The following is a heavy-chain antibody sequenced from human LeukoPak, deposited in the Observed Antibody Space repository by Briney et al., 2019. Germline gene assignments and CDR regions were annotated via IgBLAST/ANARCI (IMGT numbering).Heavy chain of an antibody. CDR1: GGSISSYY. V-gene: IGHV4-59*12. D-gene: IGHD2-8*02. CDR2: IHYSGST. J-gene: IGHJ6*03. CDR3: ARLATGIDYFYYMDI. Sequence: SETLSLTCAVSGGSISSYYWSWIRQPPGKGLEWIGYIHYSGSTNYNPSLKSRVTISVDTSKNQFSLKVNSLTAADTAVYYCARLATGIDYFYYMDIWGKGTTVTVSS.